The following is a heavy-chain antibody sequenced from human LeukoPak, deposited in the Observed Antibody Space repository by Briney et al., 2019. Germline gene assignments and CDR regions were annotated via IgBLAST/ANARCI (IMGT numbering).Heavy chain of an antibody. V-gene: IGHV5-51*01. J-gene: IGHJ6*02. Sequence: GESLQISCKGSGYSFTTYWIGWVRQMPGKGLGWMGIIYPGDSDTKYSPSFQGQVTISVDKSISTAYLQWSSLKASDTAMYYCARRGVWSGYYEQYYFYYGMDVWGQGTTVTVSS. CDR1: GYSFTTYW. CDR3: ARRGVWSGYYEQYYFYYGMDV. D-gene: IGHD3-3*01. CDR2: IYPGDSDT.